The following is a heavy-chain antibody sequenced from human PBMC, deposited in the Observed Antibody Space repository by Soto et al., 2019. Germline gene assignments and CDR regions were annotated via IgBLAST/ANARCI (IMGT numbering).Heavy chain of an antibody. CDR2: ISAYNGNT. D-gene: IGHD3-10*01. CDR1: GYTFTSYG. Sequence: ASVKVSCKASGYTFTSYGISWVRQAPGQGLEWMGWISAYNGNTNYAQKLQGRVTMTTDTSTSTAYMELRSLRSDDTAVYYCARGSMVRGVTTKSDYWGQGTLVTVSS. J-gene: IGHJ4*02. CDR3: ARGSMVRGVTTKSDY. V-gene: IGHV1-18*01.